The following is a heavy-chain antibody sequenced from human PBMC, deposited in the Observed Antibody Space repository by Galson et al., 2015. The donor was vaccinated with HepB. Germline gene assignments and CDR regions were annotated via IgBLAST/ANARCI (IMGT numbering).Heavy chain of an antibody. CDR2: ISSSSYT. CDR3: ASTHGGNLNDAFDI. CDR1: GFTFSSYS. V-gene: IGHV3-21*05. Sequence: SLRLSCAASGFTFSSYSMNWVRQAPGKGLEWVSYISSSSYTNYADSVKGRFTISRDNAKNSLYLQMNSLRVEDTAVYYCASTHGGNLNDAFDIWGQGTMVTVSS. D-gene: IGHD4-23*01. J-gene: IGHJ3*02.